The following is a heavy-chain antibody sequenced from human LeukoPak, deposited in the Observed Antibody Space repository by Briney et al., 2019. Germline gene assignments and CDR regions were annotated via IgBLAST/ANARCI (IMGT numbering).Heavy chain of an antibody. CDR1: GGTFSSYA. V-gene: IGHV1-69*05. CDR2: IIPIFGTA. Sequence: SVQVSCKASGGTFSSYAISWVRQAPGQGLEWMGGIIPIFGTANYAQKFQGRVTITTDESTSTAYMELSSLRSEDTAVYYCARVNYYYYYMDVWGKGTTVTVSS. J-gene: IGHJ6*03. CDR3: ARVNYYYYYMDV.